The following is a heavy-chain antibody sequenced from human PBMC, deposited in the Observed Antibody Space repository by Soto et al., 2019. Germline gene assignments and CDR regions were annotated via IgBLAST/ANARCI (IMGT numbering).Heavy chain of an antibody. J-gene: IGHJ5*02. CDR1: GGTFSSYA. Sequence: ASVKVSCKASGGTFSSYAISWVRRAPGQGLEWMGGIIPIFGTANYAQKFQGRVTITADESTSTAYMELSSLRSEDTAVYYCARDSHIAAAGTYAIWFDPWGQGTLVTVSS. CDR2: IIPIFGTA. D-gene: IGHD6-13*01. V-gene: IGHV1-69*13. CDR3: ARDSHIAAAGTYAIWFDP.